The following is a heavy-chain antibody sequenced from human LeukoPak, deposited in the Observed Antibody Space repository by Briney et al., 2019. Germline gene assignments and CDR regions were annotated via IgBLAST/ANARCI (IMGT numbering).Heavy chain of an antibody. Sequence: PSETLSLTCTVSGGSISTSSYYWSWIRQPPGKGLEWIGYIYYSGSTNYNPSLKSRVTISVDTSKNQFSLKLSSVTAADTAVYYCARLRGYYYGSGSYYIPSYYYYYYMDVWGKGTTVTISS. CDR1: GGSISTSSYY. D-gene: IGHD3-10*01. CDR2: IYYSGST. J-gene: IGHJ6*03. CDR3: ARLRGYYYGSGSYYIPSYYYYYYMDV. V-gene: IGHV4-61*01.